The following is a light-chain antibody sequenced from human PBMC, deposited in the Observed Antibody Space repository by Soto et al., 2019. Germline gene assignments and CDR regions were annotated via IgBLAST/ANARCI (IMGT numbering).Light chain of an antibody. Sequence: QAVVTQEPSLTVSPGGTVTRTCASSTVAVTSGYYPNWFQQKPGQTPRILIYGTSNRQSWTPARFSGTLLVSRAALTLLGVLPQEGSDYFCLVYSGGAWVFGGGTQLTVL. CDR1: TVAVTSGYY. V-gene: IGLV7-43*01. CDR3: LVYSGGAWV. CDR2: GTS. J-gene: IGLJ3*02.